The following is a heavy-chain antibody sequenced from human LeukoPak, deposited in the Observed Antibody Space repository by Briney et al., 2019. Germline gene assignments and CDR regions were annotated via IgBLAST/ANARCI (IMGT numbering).Heavy chain of an antibody. V-gene: IGHV5-51*01. Sequence: PGESLQTSCQGSGYSFTSYWIGWVRQLPGKGLGWMGIIYPGDSDTRYSPSFQGQVTISADKSISTAYLQWSSLKASDTAMYYCARLRFLEWLFDYMDVWGKGTTVTVSS. J-gene: IGHJ6*03. CDR3: ARLRFLEWLFDYMDV. D-gene: IGHD3-3*01. CDR1: GYSFTSYW. CDR2: IYPGDSDT.